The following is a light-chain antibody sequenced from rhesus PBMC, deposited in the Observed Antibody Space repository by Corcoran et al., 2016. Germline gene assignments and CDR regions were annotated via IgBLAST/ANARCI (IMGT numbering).Light chain of an antibody. CDR2: DAS. CDR3: QQYSNWPLT. CDR1: QSVSSY. J-gene: IGKJ4*01. V-gene: IGKV3S9*01. Sequence: EIVMTQSPATLSLSPGERATLSCRASQSVSSYVAWYQQKPEPAPRLLIYDASSRATGIPDRFSGSGSGTDFTLTISSLEPEDFAGYYCQQYSNWPLTFGGGTKVEIK.